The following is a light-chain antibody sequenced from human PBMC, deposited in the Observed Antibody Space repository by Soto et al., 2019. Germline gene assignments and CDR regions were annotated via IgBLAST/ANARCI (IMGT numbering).Light chain of an antibody. CDR1: QGIGNA. Sequence: AIQMTQSPSSLSASLGDRFSISFLASQGIGNALGWYQQKPGKPPKVLIYGASNLQSGVPPRFSGSGSGTDFTLAISSLQPEDSATYYCLQDINYPWTFGQGTKVDIK. CDR2: GAS. V-gene: IGKV1-6*01. CDR3: LQDINYPWT. J-gene: IGKJ1*01.